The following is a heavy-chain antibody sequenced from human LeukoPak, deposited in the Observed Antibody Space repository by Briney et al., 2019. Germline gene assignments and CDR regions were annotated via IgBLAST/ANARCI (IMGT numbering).Heavy chain of an antibody. Sequence: SETLSLTCTVSGGSISSSSYYWGRIRQPPGKGLEWIGSIYYSGSTYYNPSLKSRVTISVDTSKNQFSLKLSSVTAADTAVYYCARRLNTRYYYDSSGYLGIDYWGQGTLVTVSS. CDR2: IYYSGST. D-gene: IGHD3-22*01. J-gene: IGHJ4*02. CDR3: ARRLNTRYYYDSSGYLGIDY. V-gene: IGHV4-39*01. CDR1: GGSISSSSYY.